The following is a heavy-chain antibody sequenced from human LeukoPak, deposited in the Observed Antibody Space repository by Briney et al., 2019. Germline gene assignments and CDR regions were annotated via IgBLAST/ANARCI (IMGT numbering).Heavy chain of an antibody. D-gene: IGHD2-21*01. J-gene: IGHJ4*02. CDR2: IKNDGSGI. CDR1: GFTFDDYA. V-gene: IGHV3-74*01. Sequence: GGSLRLSCAASGFTFDDYAMHWVRQAPGKGLVWVARIKNDGSGIIYADSVEGRFTISRDNARNTVYLQMNSLRAEDTAVYYCARERGVSHPFDYWGQGTLVTVSS. CDR3: ARERGVSHPFDY.